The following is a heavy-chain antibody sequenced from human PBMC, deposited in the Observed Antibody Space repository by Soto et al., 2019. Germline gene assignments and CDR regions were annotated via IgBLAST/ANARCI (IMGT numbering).Heavy chain of an antibody. D-gene: IGHD1-1*01. V-gene: IGHV2-5*01. CDR2: IYWNDDK. J-gene: IGHJ5*02. CDR3: SHRERYGWNEGGWFDP. Sequence: QITLKESGPKLVNPTQTLTLTCTFSVFSLGTSGVGVGWIRQPPGKALEWLAFIYWNDDKRYSPALKRRLTITKDTSKNHVVLQMADMGPVGTAIYYWSHRERYGWNEGGWFDPCGQGTLVTVSS. CDR1: VFSLGTSGVG.